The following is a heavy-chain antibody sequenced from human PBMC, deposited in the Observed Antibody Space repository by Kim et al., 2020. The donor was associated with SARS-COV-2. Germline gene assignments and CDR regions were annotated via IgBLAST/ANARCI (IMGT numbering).Heavy chain of an antibody. J-gene: IGHJ6*02. V-gene: IGHV3-21*01. D-gene: IGHD2-15*01. Sequence: SVKGRFTISRDNAKNSLYLQMNSLRAEDTAVYYCARKDRGWSIDYYGMDVWGQGTTVTVSS. CDR3: ARKDRGWSIDYYGMDV.